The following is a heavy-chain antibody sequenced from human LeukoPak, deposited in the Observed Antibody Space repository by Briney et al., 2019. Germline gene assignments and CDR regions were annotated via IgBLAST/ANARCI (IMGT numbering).Heavy chain of an antibody. V-gene: IGHV3-74*03. Sequence: GGSLRLSCAASGFTFSSHWMHWVRQGPGKGLVWVSRISSDGRGTEYADSVKGRFTISRDNAKNTVYLQMNSLRVDDTAVYYCAGPSGVGAFDIWGQGTKVTVSS. CDR3: AGPSGVGAFDI. CDR2: ISSDGRGT. CDR1: GFTFSSHW. J-gene: IGHJ3*02.